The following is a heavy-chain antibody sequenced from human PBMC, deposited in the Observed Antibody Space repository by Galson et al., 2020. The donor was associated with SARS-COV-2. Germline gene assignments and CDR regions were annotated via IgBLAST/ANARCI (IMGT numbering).Heavy chain of an antibody. Sequence: LKISCAASGFTVSSNYMSWVRQAPGKGLEWVSVIYSGGSTYYADSVKGRFTISRDNSKNTLYLQMNSLRAEDTAVYYCARSAGAYCGGDCGLGAFDIWGQGTMVTVSS. J-gene: IGHJ3*02. CDR2: IYSGGST. V-gene: IGHV3-53*01. D-gene: IGHD2-21*02. CDR1: GFTVSSNY. CDR3: ARSAGAYCGGDCGLGAFDI.